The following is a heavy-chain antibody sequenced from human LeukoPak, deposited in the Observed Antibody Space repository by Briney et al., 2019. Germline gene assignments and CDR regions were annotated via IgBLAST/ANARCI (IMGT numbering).Heavy chain of an antibody. D-gene: IGHD1-26*01. V-gene: IGHV1-18*01. J-gene: IGHJ5*02. Sequence: ASVKVSCTASAYTFTSYAIIWVRQAPGQGLDSMGWISANNGNTNYAQKLQGRVTMTTDTSTSTAYMELRTLTSDDTAVYYCARQIVGATNWFDPWGQGTLVTVSS. CDR2: ISANNGNT. CDR1: AYTFTSYA. CDR3: ARQIVGATNWFDP.